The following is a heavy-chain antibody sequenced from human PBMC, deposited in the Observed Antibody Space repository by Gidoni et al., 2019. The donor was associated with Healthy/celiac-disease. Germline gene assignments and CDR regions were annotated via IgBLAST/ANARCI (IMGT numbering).Heavy chain of an antibody. CDR1: GGSFSGYY. CDR3: ARGLRICSSTSCYRAVYYYGMDV. CDR2: INHSGST. V-gene: IGHV4-34*01. J-gene: IGHJ6*02. Sequence: QVQLQQWGAGLLKPSETLSLTCAVYGGSFSGYYWIWIRQPPGKGLEWIGEINHSGSTNYNPSLKSRVTISVDTSKNQFSLKLSSVTAADTAVYYCARGLRICSSTSCYRAVYYYGMDVWGQGTTVTVSS. D-gene: IGHD2-2*02.